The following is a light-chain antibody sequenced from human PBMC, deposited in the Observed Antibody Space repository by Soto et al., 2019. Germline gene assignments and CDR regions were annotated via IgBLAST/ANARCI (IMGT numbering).Light chain of an antibody. CDR2: GAS. CDR3: RQYTNWPQN. V-gene: IGKV3-15*01. CDR1: QTVSTN. Sequence: EIVMTQSQVTLSASPGERATLSCSASQTVSTNLAWYQQRPGQAPRLLIYGASTRVTGIPPRFSGSGSGTDFTLTISSLQSEDFAVYFCRQYTNWPQNFGQGTKLEIK. J-gene: IGKJ2*01.